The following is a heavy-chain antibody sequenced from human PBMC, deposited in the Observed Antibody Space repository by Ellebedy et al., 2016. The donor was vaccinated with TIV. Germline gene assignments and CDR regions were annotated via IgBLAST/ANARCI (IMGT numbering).Heavy chain of an antibody. V-gene: IGHV1-18*01. CDR2: ISAYNGNT. CDR1: GYTFTSYG. J-gene: IGHJ6*02. CDR3: ARDPGASIWYPKDYYGMDV. Sequence: ASVKVSXXASGYTFTSYGISWARQAPGQGLEWMGWISAYNGNTNYAQKLQGRVTMTTDTSTSTAYMELRSLRSDDTAVYYCARDPGASIWYPKDYYGMDVWGQGTTVTVSS. D-gene: IGHD6-13*01.